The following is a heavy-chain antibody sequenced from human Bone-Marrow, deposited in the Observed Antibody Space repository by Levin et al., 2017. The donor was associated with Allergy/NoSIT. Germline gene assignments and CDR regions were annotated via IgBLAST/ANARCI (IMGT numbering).Heavy chain of an antibody. Sequence: LSLTCVASGFTFKANGMVWVRQTPGNGLDWVAAILYDGSKEYYADSVQGRFSISRDNSNNTLYLQMNSLRLDDTGLYYCAKGSGVIDNWGQGTLVTVSS. CDR3: AKGSGVIDN. V-gene: IGHV3-30*18. CDR2: ILYDGSKE. J-gene: IGHJ4*02. D-gene: IGHD1-26*01. CDR1: GFTFKANG.